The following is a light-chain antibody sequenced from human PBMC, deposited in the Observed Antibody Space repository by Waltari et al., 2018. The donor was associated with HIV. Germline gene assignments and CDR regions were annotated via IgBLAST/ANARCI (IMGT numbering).Light chain of an antibody. Sequence: DIVMTQSPATLSVSPGETVTLSSTATQRLHNLLAWYQQKPGQAPRLLVYDASSRASGVPARFSGSVSGTGYTLTISSLESEDSAIYYCQQYDNWPPLTFGGGTKVEMK. J-gene: IGKJ4*01. CDR1: QRLHNL. CDR2: DAS. V-gene: IGKV3-15*01. CDR3: QQYDNWPPLT.